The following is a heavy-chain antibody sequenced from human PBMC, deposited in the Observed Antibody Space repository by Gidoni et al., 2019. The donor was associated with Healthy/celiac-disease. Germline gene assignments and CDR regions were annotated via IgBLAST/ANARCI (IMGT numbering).Heavy chain of an antibody. CDR1: GYSISSGYY. CDR2: IYHSGST. J-gene: IGHJ4*02. V-gene: IGHV4-38-2*01. D-gene: IGHD3-22*01. CDR3: ARVGDSSGPFDY. Sequence: QVQLQESGPGLVKPSETLSLTCAVSGYSISSGYYWGWIRQPPGKGLEWIGSIYHSGSTYYNPSLKGRVTISVDTSKNQFSLKLSSVTAADTAVYYCARVGDSSGPFDYWGQGTLVTVSS.